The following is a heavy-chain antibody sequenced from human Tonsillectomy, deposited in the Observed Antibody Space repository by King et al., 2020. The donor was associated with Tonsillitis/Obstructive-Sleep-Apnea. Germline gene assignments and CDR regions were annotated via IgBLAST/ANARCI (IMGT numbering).Heavy chain of an antibody. Sequence: VQLVESGGGLVQPGGSLRLSCAASGFTFSSYWMHWVRQAPGKGLVWFSGINSDGSSTSYSDSVKGRFTISRDNAKNTLYLQMNSLRAEDTAVYYCATALGYCSSTSCSLSYYMDVWGKGTTVTVSS. CDR1: GFTFSSYW. CDR3: ATALGYCSSTSCSLSYYMDV. V-gene: IGHV3-74*01. D-gene: IGHD2-2*01. J-gene: IGHJ6*03. CDR2: INSDGSST.